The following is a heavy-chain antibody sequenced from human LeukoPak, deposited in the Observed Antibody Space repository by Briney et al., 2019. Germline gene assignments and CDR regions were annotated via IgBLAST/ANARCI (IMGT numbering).Heavy chain of an antibody. D-gene: IGHD3-22*01. Sequence: PGGSLRLSCAASGFTLSSYAMSWVRQAPGKGLEWVGFIRSKAYGGTTEYAASVKGRFTISRDDSKSIAYLQMNSLKTEDTAVYYCTRDMSELTLYYYDSSGSRDAFDIWGQGTMVTVSS. CDR2: IRSKAYGGTT. V-gene: IGHV3-49*04. J-gene: IGHJ3*02. CDR1: GFTLSSYA. CDR3: TRDMSELTLYYYDSSGSRDAFDI.